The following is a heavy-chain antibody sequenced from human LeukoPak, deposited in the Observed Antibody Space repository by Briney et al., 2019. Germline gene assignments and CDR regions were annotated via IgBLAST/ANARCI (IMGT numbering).Heavy chain of an antibody. CDR3: SRRRIDCSSTSCYVDY. Sequence: ASVKVSCKASGYTFTGYYIHWMRQAPGQGLEWMGWMNPNSGDTSYAQKFQGRVTMTRDTPISTAYMELSRLRSDDTAVYHCSRRRIDCSSTSCYVDYWGQGTLVTVSS. V-gene: IGHV1-2*02. D-gene: IGHD2-2*01. CDR2: MNPNSGDT. J-gene: IGHJ4*02. CDR1: GYTFTGYY.